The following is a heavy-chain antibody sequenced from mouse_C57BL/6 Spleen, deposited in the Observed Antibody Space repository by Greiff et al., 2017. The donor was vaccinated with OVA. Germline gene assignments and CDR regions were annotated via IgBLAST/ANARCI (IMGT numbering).Heavy chain of an antibody. V-gene: IGHV8-12*01. J-gene: IGHJ3*01. CDR2: IYWDDDK. Sequence: QVTLKECGPGILQSSQTLSLTCSFSGFSLSTSGMGVSWIRQPSGKGLEWLAHIYWDDDKRYNPSLKSRLTISKDTSRNQVFLKITSVDTADTATYYCARRDEKNGFAYWGQGTLVTVSA. CDR3: ARRDEKNGFAY. CDR1: GFSLSTSGMG.